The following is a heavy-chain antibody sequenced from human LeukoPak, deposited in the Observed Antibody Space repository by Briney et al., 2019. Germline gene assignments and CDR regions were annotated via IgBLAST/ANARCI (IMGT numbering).Heavy chain of an antibody. J-gene: IGHJ3*02. CDR3: ARDHTYYDILTGYSFGAFDI. CDR2: IYYSGST. V-gene: IGHV4-59*01. D-gene: IGHD3-9*01. CDR1: SGSISSYY. Sequence: SSETLSLTCTVSSGSISSYYWSWIRQPPGKGLERIGYIYYSGSTNYNPSLKSRVTISVDTSKNQFSLKLSSVTAADTAVYYCARDHTYYDILTGYSFGAFDIWGQGTMVTVSS.